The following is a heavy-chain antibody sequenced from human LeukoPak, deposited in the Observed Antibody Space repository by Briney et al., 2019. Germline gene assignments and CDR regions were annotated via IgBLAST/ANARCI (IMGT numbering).Heavy chain of an antibody. CDR2: IWYDGSNK. V-gene: IGHV3-33*01. Sequence: GGSLRLSCAASGFTFSSYGMHWVRQAPGKGLEWVAVIWYDGSNKYYADSVKGRFTISRDNSKNTLYLQMNSLRAEDTAVYYCARALIVYPGTGDYWGQGTLVTVSS. CDR3: ARALIVYPGTGDY. CDR1: GFTFSSYG. J-gene: IGHJ4*02. D-gene: IGHD2/OR15-2a*01.